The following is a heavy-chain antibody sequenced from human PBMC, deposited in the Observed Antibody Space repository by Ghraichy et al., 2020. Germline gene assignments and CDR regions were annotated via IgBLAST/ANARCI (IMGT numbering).Heavy chain of an antibody. Sequence: SETLSLTCAVYGGSFSGYYWSWIRQPPGKGLEWIGEINHSGSTNYNPSLKSRVTISVDTSKNQFSLKLSSVTAADTAVYYCARGVRLWFGELNWFDPWGQGTLVTVSS. CDR2: INHSGST. V-gene: IGHV4-34*01. J-gene: IGHJ5*02. CDR1: GGSFSGYY. CDR3: ARGVRLWFGELNWFDP. D-gene: IGHD3-10*01.